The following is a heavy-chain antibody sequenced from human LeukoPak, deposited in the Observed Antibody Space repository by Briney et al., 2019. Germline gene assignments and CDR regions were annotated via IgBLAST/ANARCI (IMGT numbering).Heavy chain of an antibody. J-gene: IGHJ4*02. CDR2: IHSGGNT. Sequence: PEGSLRLSCAASGFTVSSNYMNWVRQPPGKGPEWVSVIHSGGNTYYADSMKGRFTISRDNAKNTLYLQMNSLRAEDTAVYYCVRGGVDYWGQGTLVTVSS. CDR3: VRGGVDY. D-gene: IGHD3-16*01. CDR1: GFTVSSNY. V-gene: IGHV3-53*01.